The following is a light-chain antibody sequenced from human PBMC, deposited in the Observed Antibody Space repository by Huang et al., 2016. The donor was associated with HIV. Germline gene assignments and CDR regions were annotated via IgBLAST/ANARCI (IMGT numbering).Light chain of an antibody. Sequence: DIQMTQSPSTLSASVGDRVTITCRASQSISSWLAWYQQKPGKSPKLLIYDASSLESGVPSRFSGSGSGTEFTLTISSLQPDNFATYYCQHSGTFGQWTKVEIK. CDR2: DAS. V-gene: IGKV1-5*01. J-gene: IGKJ1*01. CDR3: QHSGT. CDR1: QSISSW.